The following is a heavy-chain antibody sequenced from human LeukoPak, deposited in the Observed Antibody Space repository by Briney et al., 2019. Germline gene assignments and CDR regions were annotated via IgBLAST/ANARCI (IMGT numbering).Heavy chain of an antibody. CDR1: GFTFSSYA. V-gene: IGHV3-23*01. CDR3: AKVGIAAVNAFDI. Sequence: GGSLRLSCAASGFTFSSYAMSWVRQAPGKGLEWVSAISGSGGSTYYADSVKGRFTISRDNSKNTRYLQMNSLRAEDTAVYYCAKVGIAAVNAFDIWGQGTMVTVSS. J-gene: IGHJ3*02. CDR2: ISGSGGST. D-gene: IGHD6-13*01.